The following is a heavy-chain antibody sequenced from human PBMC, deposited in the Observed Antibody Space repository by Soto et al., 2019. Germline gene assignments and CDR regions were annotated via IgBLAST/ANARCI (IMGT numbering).Heavy chain of an antibody. D-gene: IGHD2-15*01. J-gene: IGHJ5*02. CDR3: ARDKGANPPRYCSGGSCYPCNWFDP. V-gene: IGHV3-30-3*01. Sequence: TGGSLRLSCAASGFTFSSYAMHWVRQAPGKGLEWVAVISYDGSNKYYADSVKGRFTISRDNSKNTLYLQMNSLRAEDTAVYYCARDKGANPPRYCSGGSCYPCNWFDPWGQGTLVTVSS. CDR1: GFTFSSYA. CDR2: ISYDGSNK.